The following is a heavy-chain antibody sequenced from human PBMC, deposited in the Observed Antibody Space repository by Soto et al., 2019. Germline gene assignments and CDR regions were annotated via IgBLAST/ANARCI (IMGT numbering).Heavy chain of an antibody. CDR3: ARGYKQYTSYYYMDV. CDR2: INAGNGNT. Sequence: QVQLVQSGAEVKKPGASVKVSCKASGYTFTSYAMHWVRQAPGQRLEWMGWINAGNGNTKYSQKFQGRGTITRDTSASTAYRELSSLQSEDTAVYYCARGYKQYTSYYYMDVGGKGTTVTVSS. D-gene: IGHD1-1*01. J-gene: IGHJ6*03. V-gene: IGHV1-3*01. CDR1: GYTFTSYA.